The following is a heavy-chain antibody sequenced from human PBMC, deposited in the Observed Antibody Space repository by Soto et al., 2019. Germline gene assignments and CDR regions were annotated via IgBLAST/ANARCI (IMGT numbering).Heavy chain of an antibody. CDR2: ISAYNGNT. Sequence: ASVKVSFKASGYTFTSYGISWVRQAPGQGLEWMGWISAYNGNTNYAQKLQGRVTMTTDTSTSTAYMELRSLRSDDTAVYYCARDGRWELFYYYYGMDVWGQGTTVTVSS. V-gene: IGHV1-18*01. D-gene: IGHD1-26*01. CDR1: GYTFTSYG. J-gene: IGHJ6*02. CDR3: ARDGRWELFYYYYGMDV.